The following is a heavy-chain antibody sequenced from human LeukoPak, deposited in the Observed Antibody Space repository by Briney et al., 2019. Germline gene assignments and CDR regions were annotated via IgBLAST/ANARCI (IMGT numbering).Heavy chain of an antibody. CDR3: ARTGSAGPSGGFDP. D-gene: IGHD1-26*01. V-gene: IGHV1-8*01. CDR2: MNPNSGNT. CDR1: GYTFTSYD. Sequence: VASVNVSCKASGYTFTSYDINWVRQATGQGLEWMGWMNPNSGNTGYAQKFQGRVTMTRNTSISTAYMELSSLRSEDTAVYYCARTGSAGPSGGFDPWGQGTLVTVSS. J-gene: IGHJ5*02.